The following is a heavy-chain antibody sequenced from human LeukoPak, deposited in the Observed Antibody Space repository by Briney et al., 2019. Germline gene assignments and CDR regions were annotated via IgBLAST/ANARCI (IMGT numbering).Heavy chain of an antibody. D-gene: IGHD2-2*01. J-gene: IGHJ6*03. Sequence: SETLSLTCAVSGVAISRGGYAWNWIRQPPGKGLEWIAYIYHSGTTYYNPSLKSRATISVDTSKNQFSLKLSSVTAADTAVYYCASLTSSTSGVKGRYYYYYYMDVWGKGTTVTISS. CDR2: IYHSGTT. CDR1: GVAISRGGYA. CDR3: ASLTSSTSGVKGRYYYYYYMDV. V-gene: IGHV4-30-4*07.